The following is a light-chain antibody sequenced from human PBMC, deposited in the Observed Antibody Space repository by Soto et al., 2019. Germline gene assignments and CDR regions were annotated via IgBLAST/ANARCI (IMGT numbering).Light chain of an antibody. CDR3: SSYTSSSICV. CDR2: EVS. Sequence: QSVLTQPPSVSGSPGQSVTISCTGTSSDVGSYNRVPWYQQPPGTAPKLMIYEVSNRPSGVPDRFSGSKSGNTASLTISGLQAEDEADYYCSSYTSSSICVFGTGTKVPVL. J-gene: IGLJ1*01. V-gene: IGLV2-18*02. CDR1: SSDVGSYNR.